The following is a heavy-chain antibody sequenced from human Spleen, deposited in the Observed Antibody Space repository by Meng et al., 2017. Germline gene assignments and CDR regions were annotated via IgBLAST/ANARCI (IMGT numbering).Heavy chain of an antibody. D-gene: IGHD6-6*01. CDR3: ARVGGGSSSFFWFDP. V-gene: IGHV4-4*02. J-gene: IGHJ5*02. Sequence: QVQLQGSGPGLVEPSGPLSLTCAVSGGSISSSNWWSWLRQPPGKGLEWIGEMYHTGSPNYNPSLKSRVTFSVDKSKNEFSLKLSSVTAADTAVYYCARVGGGSSSFFWFDPWGQGTLVTVSS. CDR1: GGSISSSNW. CDR2: MYHTGSP.